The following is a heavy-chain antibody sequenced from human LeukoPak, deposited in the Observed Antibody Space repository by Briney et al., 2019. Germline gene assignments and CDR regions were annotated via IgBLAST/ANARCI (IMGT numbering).Heavy chain of an antibody. D-gene: IGHD3-10*01. Sequence: PSQTLSLTCTVSGGSISSGPYYWSWIRQPAGKGLEWIGRIYTSGSTNYNPSLKSRVTISLDASKNQFPLKLSSVTAADTAVYYCARGGWFGESPFDYWGQGTLVTVSS. J-gene: IGHJ4*02. CDR3: ARGGWFGESPFDY. CDR2: IYTSGST. CDR1: GGSISSGPYY. V-gene: IGHV4-61*02.